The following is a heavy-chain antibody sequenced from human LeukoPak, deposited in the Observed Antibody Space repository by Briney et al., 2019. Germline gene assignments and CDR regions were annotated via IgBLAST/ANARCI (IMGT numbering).Heavy chain of an antibody. Sequence: PSETLSLTCTVSGGSISSSGYYWGWIRQPPGKGLEWIGSIYYSGSTYDNPSLKSRVTISVDTSKNQFSLRLSSVTAAGTAVYYCARSTYYDLDYWGQGSLVTVSS. CDR2: IYYSGST. CDR1: GGSISSSGYY. CDR3: ARSTYYDLDY. J-gene: IGHJ4*02. V-gene: IGHV4-39*01. D-gene: IGHD3-22*01.